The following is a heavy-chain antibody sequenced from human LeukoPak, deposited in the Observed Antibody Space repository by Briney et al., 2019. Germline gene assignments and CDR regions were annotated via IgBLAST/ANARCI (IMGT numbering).Heavy chain of an antibody. J-gene: IGHJ6*02. D-gene: IGHD1-26*01. CDR2: ISYDGSNK. CDR3: AREYIVGATYYYGMDV. Sequence: GRSLRLSCAASGFTFSSYGMHWVRQAPGKGLEWVAVISYDGSNKYYADSVKGRFTISRDNSKNTLYLQMNSLRAEDTAVYYCAREYIVGATYYYGMDVWGQGTTVTVSS. V-gene: IGHV3-30*03. CDR1: GFTFSSYG.